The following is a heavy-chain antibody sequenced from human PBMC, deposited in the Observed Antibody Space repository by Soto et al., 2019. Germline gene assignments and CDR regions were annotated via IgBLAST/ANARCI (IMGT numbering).Heavy chain of an antibody. CDR2: ISGSGDST. D-gene: IGHD5-12*01. CDR3: AKAGEYSGYDYWGDDYYYYYYMDV. Sequence: GGSLRLSCAASGFTFSNNGMSWVRQAPGKGLEWVSTISGSGDSTYYADSVKGRFTISRDNSKNTLYLQMNSLRAEDTAVYYCAKAGEYSGYDYWGDDYYYYYYMDVWGKGTTVTVSS. V-gene: IGHV3-23*01. CDR1: GFTFSNNG. J-gene: IGHJ6*03.